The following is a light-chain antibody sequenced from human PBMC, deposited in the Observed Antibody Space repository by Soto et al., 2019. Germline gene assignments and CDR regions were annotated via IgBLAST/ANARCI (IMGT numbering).Light chain of an antibody. V-gene: IGKV1-27*01. CDR1: QGISNY. J-gene: IGKJ3*01. Sequence: DIKMTQSPSSLSASVGDRVTITCRASQGISNYIAWYQQKPGKAPKLLIYAASTLQSGVPSRFRGSGSGTDFTLTINSLQPEDVATYSCQKYSSVPLFGPGTKVDIK. CDR2: AAS. CDR3: QKYSSVPL.